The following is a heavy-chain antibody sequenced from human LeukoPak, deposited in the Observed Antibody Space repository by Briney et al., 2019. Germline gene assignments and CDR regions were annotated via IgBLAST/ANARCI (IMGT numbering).Heavy chain of an antibody. J-gene: IGHJ4*02. D-gene: IGHD6-19*01. CDR3: AKGKDSVAGATNDY. CDR1: GFTFSSYA. CDR2: ISSSGAYK. V-gene: IGHV3-21*01. Sequence: GGSLRLSCAASGFTFSSYAMSWVRQAPGKGLEWVSSISSSGAYKYYADSVKGRFTISRDNAKNSLYLQVNSLRAEDTAVYYCAKGKDSVAGATNDYWGQGTLVTVSS.